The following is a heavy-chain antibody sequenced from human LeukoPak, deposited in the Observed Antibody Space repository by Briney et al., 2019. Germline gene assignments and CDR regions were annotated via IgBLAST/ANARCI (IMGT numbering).Heavy chain of an antibody. J-gene: IGHJ4*02. Sequence: GGSLRLSCAASGFTVSSNYMSWVRQAPGKGLVWVSRISSDGSSTSYADSVKGRFTISRDNAKNTLYLQMNSLRAEDTAVYYCARGYSGTYRVDYWGQGTLVTVSS. D-gene: IGHD1-26*01. V-gene: IGHV3-74*01. CDR3: ARGYSGTYRVDY. CDR1: GFTVSSNY. CDR2: ISSDGSST.